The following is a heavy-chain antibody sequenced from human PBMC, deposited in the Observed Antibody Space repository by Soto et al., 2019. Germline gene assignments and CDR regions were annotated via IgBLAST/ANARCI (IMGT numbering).Heavy chain of an antibody. V-gene: IGHV1-2*02. Sequence: GASVKVSCKTSGYTFTDYYTHWVRQAPGQGLEWMGWMNPKSGGAYFAQKFQGRVTLTRDTSIGTAYIEVNSLTSDDTAVYFCTRENIENSDGLYDDFDTWGQGTPVTV. J-gene: IGHJ3*02. CDR2: MNPKSGGA. D-gene: IGHD5-18*01. CDR1: GYTFTDYY. CDR3: TRENIENSDGLYDDFDT.